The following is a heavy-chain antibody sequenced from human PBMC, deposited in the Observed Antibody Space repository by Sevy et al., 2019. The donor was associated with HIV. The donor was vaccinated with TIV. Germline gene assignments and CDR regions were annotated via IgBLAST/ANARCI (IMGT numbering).Heavy chain of an antibody. Sequence: SLRRPCAASGFNFDDYGMPWVRQAPGKGLGWVSGISWNSGRIGHADSVKGRFTIPRDNAKNSLYLQMNSLKAEDTALYYCAKTGYDSSGYYGGPFDYWGQGTLVTVSS. J-gene: IGHJ4*02. CDR3: AKTGYDSSGYYGGPFDY. D-gene: IGHD3-22*01. V-gene: IGHV3-9*01. CDR2: ISWNSGRI. CDR1: GFNFDDYG.